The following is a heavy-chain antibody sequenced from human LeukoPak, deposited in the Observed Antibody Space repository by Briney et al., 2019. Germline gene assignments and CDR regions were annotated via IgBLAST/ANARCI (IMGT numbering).Heavy chain of an antibody. V-gene: IGHV3-33*01. CDR1: GFTFSSYG. J-gene: IGHJ6*02. CDR2: IWYDGSNK. Sequence: PGRSLRLSCAASGFTFSSYGMHWVRQAPGKGLEWVAVIWYDGSNKYYADSVKGRFTISRDNSKNTLYLQMNSLRAEDTAVYYCARDRESAWGFWSGYTYYYYGIDVWGQGTTVTVSS. CDR3: ARDRESAWGFWSGYTYYYYGIDV. D-gene: IGHD3-3*01.